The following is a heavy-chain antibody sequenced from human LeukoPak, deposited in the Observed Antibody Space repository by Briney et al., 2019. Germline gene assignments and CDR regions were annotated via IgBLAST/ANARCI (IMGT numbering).Heavy chain of an antibody. D-gene: IGHD3-22*01. CDR1: GGSISSYY. V-gene: IGHV4-59*01. J-gene: IGHJ1*01. CDR2: IYYSGST. CDR3: ARGTAVVASN. Sequence: PSETLSLTCTVSGGSISSYYRSWIRQPPGKGLEWIGYIYYSGSTNYNPSLKSRVTISVDTSKNQFSLKLSSVTAADTAVYYCARGTAVVASNWGQGTLVTVSS.